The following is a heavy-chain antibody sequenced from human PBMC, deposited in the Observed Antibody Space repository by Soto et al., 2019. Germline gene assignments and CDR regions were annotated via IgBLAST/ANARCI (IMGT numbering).Heavy chain of an antibody. Sequence: QVQLVESGGGVVQPGRSLRLSCAASGFTFSSYGMHWVRQAPGKGLEWVAVISYDGSNKYYADSVKGRFTISRDNSKNTLYLQMNNLRAEDTAVYYCAKDSSSWYHYYYGMDVWGQGTTVTVCS. CDR1: GFTFSSYG. CDR3: AKDSSSWYHYYYGMDV. D-gene: IGHD6-13*01. CDR2: ISYDGSNK. V-gene: IGHV3-30*18. J-gene: IGHJ6*02.